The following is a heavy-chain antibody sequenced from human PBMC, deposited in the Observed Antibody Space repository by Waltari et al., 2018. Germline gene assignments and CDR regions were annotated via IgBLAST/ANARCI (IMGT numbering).Heavy chain of an antibody. CDR3: ARRGYDFWSGSASYYYYYYMDV. D-gene: IGHD3-3*01. CDR1: GGTFSSYA. V-gene: IGHV1-69*01. Sequence: QVQLVQSGAEVKKPGSSVKVSCKASGGTFSSYAISWVRQAPGQGLEWMGGIIPILGTANYAQKFQGRVTITADESTSTAYMELSSLRSEDTAVYYCARRGYDFWSGSASYYYYYYMDVWGKGTTVTVSS. CDR2: IIPILGTA. J-gene: IGHJ6*03.